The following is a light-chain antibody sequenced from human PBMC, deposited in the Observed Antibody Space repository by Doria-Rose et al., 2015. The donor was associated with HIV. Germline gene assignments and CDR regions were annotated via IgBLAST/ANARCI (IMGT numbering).Light chain of an antibody. CDR2: GNI. J-gene: IGLJ1*01. CDR1: SSNIGAGYD. Sequence: QTVVTQEPSVSEAPGQRVTISCTGSSSNIGAGYDVHWYQQLPGTAPKLLIYGNINRPSRDPDRISGSKSVTSASLAITGLQAEDEADYYCQSYDSSLSGYVFGTGTKVTVL. V-gene: IGLV1-40*01. CDR3: QSYDSSLSGYV.